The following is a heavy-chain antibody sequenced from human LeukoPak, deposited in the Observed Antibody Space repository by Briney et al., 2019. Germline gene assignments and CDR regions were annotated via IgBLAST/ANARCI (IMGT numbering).Heavy chain of an antibody. CDR1: GFTFSSYE. Sequence: PGGSPRLSCAASGFTFSSYEMNWFRQAPGKGLEWVSYISSSANTMYYADSVKGRFTIPRDNAKNLLYLQMNSLRVEDTAIYYCAREGGDGYNYFDYWGQGTLVAVSS. D-gene: IGHD5-24*01. J-gene: IGHJ4*02. CDR3: AREGGDGYNYFDY. CDR2: ISSSANTM. V-gene: IGHV3-48*03.